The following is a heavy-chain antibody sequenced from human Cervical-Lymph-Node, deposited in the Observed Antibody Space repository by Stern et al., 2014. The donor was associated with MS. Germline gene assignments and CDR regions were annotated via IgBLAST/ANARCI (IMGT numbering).Heavy chain of an antibody. CDR3: ARSPSGVSDPHYFDS. CDR1: GYSFTTYW. J-gene: IGHJ4*02. Sequence: EVQLVESGAEVKKSGESLTISCKGSGYSFTTYWIGWVRQMPGKGLEYMGIFYPGGSDPRESPSFQGPGNISFEAPISNAFLHWSSLKASDTATYYCARSPSGVSDPHYFDSWGQGTLVTVSS. CDR2: FYPGGSDP. V-gene: IGHV5-51*01. D-gene: IGHD2-15*01.